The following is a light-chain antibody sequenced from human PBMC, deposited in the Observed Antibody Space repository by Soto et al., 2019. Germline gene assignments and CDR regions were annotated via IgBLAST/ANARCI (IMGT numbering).Light chain of an antibody. CDR3: QQLT. Sequence: DIQLTQSPSFLSASVGDRVTITCRASQGISSYLAWYQQKPGKAPKLLIYAASTLQSGVPSRFSGSGSGTAFTLPISSLQPEDFATYYCQQLTFGGGTKVEIK. V-gene: IGKV1-9*01. CDR1: QGISSY. CDR2: AAS. J-gene: IGKJ4*01.